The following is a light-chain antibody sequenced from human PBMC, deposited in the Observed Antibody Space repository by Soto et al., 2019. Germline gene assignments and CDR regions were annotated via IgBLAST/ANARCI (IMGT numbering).Light chain of an antibody. CDR1: QNIGKY. J-gene: IGKJ3*01. V-gene: IGKV1-39*01. Sequence: DLQMTHSPSSLSASVGDIVTISCRAGQNIGKYLNWYQQRPGNAPELLIYAASSSQSGVPSRFIGSGSGTDFTLTISDLQPEDFATYYCQQTFTVPFTFGPGTKVDIK. CDR3: QQTFTVPFT. CDR2: AAS.